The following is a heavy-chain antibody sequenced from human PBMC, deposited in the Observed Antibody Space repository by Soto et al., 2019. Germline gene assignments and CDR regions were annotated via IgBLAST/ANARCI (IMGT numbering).Heavy chain of an antibody. Sequence: SETLSLTCAVYGGSFSGYYWSWIRQPPGKGLEWIGEINHSGSTNYNPSFKSRVTISVDTSKNEFSLRLRSVTAADTSVYYCARHLKAVAAAMAYWGQGIPVTVSS. CDR3: ARHLKAVAAAMAY. D-gene: IGHD6-19*01. V-gene: IGHV4-34*01. CDR2: INHSGST. CDR1: GGSFSGYY. J-gene: IGHJ4*02.